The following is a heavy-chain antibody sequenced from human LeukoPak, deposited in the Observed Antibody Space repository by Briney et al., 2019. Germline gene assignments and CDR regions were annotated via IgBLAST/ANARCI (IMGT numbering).Heavy chain of an antibody. CDR2: ISSSSRTI. V-gene: IGHV3-48*01. D-gene: IGHD6-19*01. CDR1: GFTFSYYS. Sequence: AGGSLRLSCAASGFTFSYYSMTWVRQAPGKGLEWVSYISSSSRTIYYADSVKGRFTISRDNAKNSLYLQMNSLRAEDTAVYYCARDSFEYSSGWYTFDNWGQGTLVTVSS. J-gene: IGHJ4*02. CDR3: ARDSFEYSSGWYTFDN.